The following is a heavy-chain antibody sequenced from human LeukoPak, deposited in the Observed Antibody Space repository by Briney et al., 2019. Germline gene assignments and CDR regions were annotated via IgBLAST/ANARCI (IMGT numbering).Heavy chain of an antibody. D-gene: IGHD1-26*01. CDR1: GYTFTGYY. CDR2: INPNSGGT. J-gene: IGHJ4*02. V-gene: IGHV1-2*02. Sequence: ASVKVSCKASGYTFTGYYMHWVRQAPGQGLEWMGWINPNSGGTNYAQRFQGRVTMTRDTSISTAYMELSRLRSDDTAVYYCARLLSGSYTDVYFDYWGQGTLVTVSS. CDR3: ARLLSGSYTDVYFDY.